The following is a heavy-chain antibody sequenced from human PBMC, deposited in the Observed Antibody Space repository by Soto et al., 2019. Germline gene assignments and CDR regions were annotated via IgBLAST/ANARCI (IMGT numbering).Heavy chain of an antibody. J-gene: IGHJ4*02. Sequence: SETLSLTCTVSGGSISSYYWSWIRQPPGKGLEWIGYIYYSGSTYYNPSLKSRVTISVDTSKNQFSLKLSTVTAADTAVYYCAKTTVTTVAVYYFDYWGQGTLVTVSS. CDR3: AKTTVTTVAVYYFDY. CDR1: GGSISSYY. D-gene: IGHD4-17*01. CDR2: IYYSGST. V-gene: IGHV4-59*12.